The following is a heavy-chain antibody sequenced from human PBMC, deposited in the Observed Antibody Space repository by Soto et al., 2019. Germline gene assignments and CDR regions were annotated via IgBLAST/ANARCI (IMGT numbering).Heavy chain of an antibody. CDR1: GGSISSGGYY. J-gene: IGHJ4*02. V-gene: IGHV4-31*03. D-gene: IGHD2-15*01. CDR2: IYYSRST. CDR3: ARGSVVAATLFDY. Sequence: QVQLQESGPGLVKPSQTLSLTCTVSGGSISSGGYYWSWIRQHPGKGLGWIGYIYYSRSTHYNPSLKSRATISVDTSKNQFSLKLSSVTAANTAVYYCARGSVVAATLFDYWGQGTLVTVSS.